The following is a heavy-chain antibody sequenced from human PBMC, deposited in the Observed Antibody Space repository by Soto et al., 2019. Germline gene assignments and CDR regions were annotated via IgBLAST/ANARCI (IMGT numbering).Heavy chain of an antibody. J-gene: IGHJ4*02. CDR2: ISSNGSST. CDR3: AKDRLAGNFDY. V-gene: IGHV3-23*01. CDR1: GFTLSTYT. Sequence: GGSLRLSCTASGFTLSTYTMHWVRQAPGKGLEWVAIISSNGSSTYYADSVKGRFTISRDNSKNTLYLQMNGLRVEDTAVYYCAKDRLAGNFDYWGQGTQVTVSS.